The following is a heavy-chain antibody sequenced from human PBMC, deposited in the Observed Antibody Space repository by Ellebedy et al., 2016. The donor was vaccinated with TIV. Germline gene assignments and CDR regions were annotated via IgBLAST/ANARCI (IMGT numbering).Heavy chain of an antibody. Sequence: SETLSLTCNVSGASISNTEYYWAWIRQSPGKGLEWLGSMCHCGIHFYNPSVKGRITMSLDTSENQFSLELTSVTAADTAMYYCARDHRSFWYYYWGQGTVVTVSS. CDR2: MCHCGIH. CDR1: GASISNTEYY. CDR3: ARDHRSFWYYY. D-gene: IGHD6-13*01. V-gene: IGHV4-39*07. J-gene: IGHJ1*01.